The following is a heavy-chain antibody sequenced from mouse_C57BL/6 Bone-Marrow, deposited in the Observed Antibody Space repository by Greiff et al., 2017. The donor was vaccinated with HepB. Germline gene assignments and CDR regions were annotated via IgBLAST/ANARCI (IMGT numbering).Heavy chain of an antibody. CDR3: ARYGTVDWYFDV. D-gene: IGHD1-1*01. J-gene: IGHJ1*03. CDR2: IYPGDGDT. Sequence: VQLQQSGPELVKPGASVKISCKASGYAFSSSWMNWVKQRPGKGLEWIGRIYPGDGDTNYNGKFKGKATLTADKSSSTAYMQLSSLTSEDSAVYFCARYGTVDWYFDVWGTGTTVTVSS. V-gene: IGHV1-82*01. CDR1: GYAFSSSW.